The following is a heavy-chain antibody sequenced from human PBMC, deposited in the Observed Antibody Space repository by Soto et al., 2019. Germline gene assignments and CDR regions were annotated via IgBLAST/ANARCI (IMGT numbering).Heavy chain of an antibody. CDR1: GLIIRNYN. J-gene: IGHJ4*02. CDR3: ARDTDGLHY. Sequence: GRPLRLPCAASGLIIRNYNMHWVRQAPGKGLVWVSRINTDGSIIDYADSVKGRFTVSRDNAKNTLYLQMNSLRADDTAVYYCARDTDGLHYWGQGTLVTVSS. V-gene: IGHV3-74*01. CDR2: INTDGSII.